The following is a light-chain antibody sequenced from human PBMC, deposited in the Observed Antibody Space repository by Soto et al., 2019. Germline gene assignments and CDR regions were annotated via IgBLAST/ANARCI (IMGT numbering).Light chain of an antibody. V-gene: IGLV2-11*01. CDR3: LAYTGSYSFGV. CDR2: GVT. CDR1: SSDIGGYDY. J-gene: IGLJ2*01. Sequence: QSALTQPPSVSGSPGQSVNISCTGTSSDIGGYDYVSWYQQKPGKAPKVMIYGVTKRPSGVPDRFSGSKSGNTASLSISGLQAEDEADYYCLAYTGSYSFGVFGGGTKLTVL.